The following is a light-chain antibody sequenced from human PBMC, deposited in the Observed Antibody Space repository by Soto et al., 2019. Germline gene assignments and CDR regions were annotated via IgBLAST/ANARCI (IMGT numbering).Light chain of an antibody. CDR1: HSISSAH. J-gene: IGKJ1*01. V-gene: IGKV3-20*01. CDR3: QQYATSPGT. Sequence: EIVLTQSPDTLSLSAGERATLSYRASHSISSAHLEWYQQKPGQAPSLLIFGASSRATGIPDRFSGSGSGTDFTLTISGLEPEDFAVYYCQQYATSPGTFGQGTKVDIK. CDR2: GAS.